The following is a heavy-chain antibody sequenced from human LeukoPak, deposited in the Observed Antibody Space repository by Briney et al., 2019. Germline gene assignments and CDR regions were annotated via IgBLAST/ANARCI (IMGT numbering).Heavy chain of an antibody. J-gene: IGHJ6*01. D-gene: IGHD3-22*01. CDR1: GYTISSYG. Sequence: ASVKVSCTASGYTISSYGFSWVRQPPSQGLEWMGGITAYNGNTNYAQKLQGRVTMTRDTSTSTAYMELRSQRSDDAGVYYCARAYYDSSGYYYGMVGWGEGATVSVCS. V-gene: IGHV1-18*01. CDR2: ITAYNGNT. CDR3: ARAYYDSSGYYYGMVG.